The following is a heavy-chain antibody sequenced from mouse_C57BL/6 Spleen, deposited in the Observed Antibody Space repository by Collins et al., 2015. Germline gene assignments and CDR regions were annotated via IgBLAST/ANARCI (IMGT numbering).Heavy chain of an antibody. CDR1: GYTFTSYW. D-gene: IGHD2-2*01. CDR2: IHPNSGST. Sequence: QVQLQQPGAELVKPGASVKLSCKASGYTFTSYWMHWVKQRPGQGLEWIGMIHPNSGSTNYNEKFKSKATLTVDKSSSTAYMQLSSLTSEDSAVYYCARDGYGYGMDHWGQGTAVTVSS. V-gene: IGHV1-64*01. J-gene: IGHJ4*01. CDR3: ARDGYGYGMDH.